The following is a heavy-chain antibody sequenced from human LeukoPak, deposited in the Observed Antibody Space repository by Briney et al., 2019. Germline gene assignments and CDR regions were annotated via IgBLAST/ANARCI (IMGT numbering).Heavy chain of an antibody. J-gene: IGHJ4*02. CDR2: IYSGGST. D-gene: IGHD4-23*01. V-gene: IGHV3-53*01. CDR1: GFTLSSNY. CDR3: ARESDYGGNSNYFDY. Sequence: PGGSLRLSCAASGFTLSSNYISWVRQAPGKGLEWVSVIYSGGSTYYSDSVKGRFTISRDDSKNTLYLQMNSLRAEDTAVYYCARESDYGGNSNYFDYWGQGTLVTVSS.